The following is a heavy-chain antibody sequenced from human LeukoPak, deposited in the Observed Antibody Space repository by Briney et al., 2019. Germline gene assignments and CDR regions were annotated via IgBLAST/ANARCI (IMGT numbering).Heavy chain of an antibody. Sequence: SVKVSCKASGGTFSSYAISWVRQAPGQGLEWMGGIIPIFGTANYAQKFQGRVTITADKSTSTAYMELSSLRSEDTAVYYCASEVHYYDSSGYCSYAFDIWGQGTMVTVSS. D-gene: IGHD3-22*01. CDR3: ASEVHYYDSSGYCSYAFDI. J-gene: IGHJ3*02. CDR2: IIPIFGTA. V-gene: IGHV1-69*06. CDR1: GGTFSSYA.